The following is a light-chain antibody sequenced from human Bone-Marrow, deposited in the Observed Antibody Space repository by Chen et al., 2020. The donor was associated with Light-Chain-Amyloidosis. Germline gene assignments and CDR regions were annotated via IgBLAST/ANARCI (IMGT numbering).Light chain of an antibody. V-gene: IGLV2-14*01. CDR2: EVT. CDR1: SSDVGGDNH. J-gene: IGLJ1*01. CDR3: SSYTITNTLV. Sequence: QSAPTQPASVSGSPGQSITLSCTGPSSDVGGDNHVSWYQQHPDKAPKLMIYEVTTRPSWVPDRFSGSKSDNTASLTISGLQTEDEADYFCSSYTITNTLVFGSGTRVTVL.